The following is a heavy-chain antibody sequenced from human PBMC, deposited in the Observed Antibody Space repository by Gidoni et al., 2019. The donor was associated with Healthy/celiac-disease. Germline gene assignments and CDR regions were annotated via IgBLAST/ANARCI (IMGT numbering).Heavy chain of an antibody. CDR1: GYTITELS. Sequence: QVQLVQSGAEVKKPGASVKVSCKVSGYTITELSMHWVRQAPGKGLEWMGGFDPEDGETIYAQKFQGRVTMTEDTSTDTAYMELSSLRSEDTAVYYCATFRSGYSYGRDPGDYYYYGMDVWGQGTTVTVSS. CDR2: FDPEDGET. J-gene: IGHJ6*02. CDR3: ATFRSGYSYGRDPGDYYYYGMDV. D-gene: IGHD5-18*01. V-gene: IGHV1-24*01.